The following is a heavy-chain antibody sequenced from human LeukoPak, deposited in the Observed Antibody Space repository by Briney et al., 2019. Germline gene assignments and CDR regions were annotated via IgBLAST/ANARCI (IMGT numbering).Heavy chain of an antibody. CDR2: IHYDGSAK. CDR3: ARDTRDY. J-gene: IGHJ4*02. Sequence: GGSLRLSCAASGLTLSLYGIHWVRQAPGKGLEWVSFIHYDGSAKFYSDSVKGRFTIFRDNSKNTLYLQMNSLRAEDTAVYYCARDTRDYWGQGTLVTVSS. D-gene: IGHD1-1*01. CDR1: GLTLSLYG. V-gene: IGHV3-30*02.